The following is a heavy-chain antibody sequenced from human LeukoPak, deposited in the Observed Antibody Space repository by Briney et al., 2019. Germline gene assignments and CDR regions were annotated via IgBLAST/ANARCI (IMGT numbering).Heavy chain of an antibody. J-gene: IGHJ4*02. CDR3: ARAPYYYDSSGYYLGDY. Sequence: GASVKVSCKASGYTFTSYGISWVRQAPGRGLEWMGWISAYNGNTNYAQKLQGRVTMTTDTSTSTAYMELRSLRSDDTAVYYCARAPYYYDSSGYYLGDYWGQGTLVSVSS. D-gene: IGHD3-22*01. V-gene: IGHV1-18*01. CDR1: GYTFTSYG. CDR2: ISAYNGNT.